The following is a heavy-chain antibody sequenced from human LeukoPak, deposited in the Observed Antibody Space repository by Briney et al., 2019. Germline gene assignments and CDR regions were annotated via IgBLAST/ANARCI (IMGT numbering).Heavy chain of an antibody. CDR3: ANEIAGTTIDY. J-gene: IGHJ4*02. CDR2: IYTSGST. V-gene: IGHV4-4*07. Sequence: SETLSLTCTVSGGSTSSYYWSWIRQPAGKGLEWIGRIYTSGSTNYNPSFKSRVTISIDTSKNQFSLKLRSVTAADTALYYCANEIAGTTIDYWGQGALVTVSS. D-gene: IGHD1-20*01. CDR1: GGSTSSYY.